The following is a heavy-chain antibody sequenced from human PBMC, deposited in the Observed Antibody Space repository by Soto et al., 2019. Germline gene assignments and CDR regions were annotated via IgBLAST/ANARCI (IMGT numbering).Heavy chain of an antibody. Sequence: PGGSLRLSCAASGFTFSSYGMHWVRQAPGKGLEWVAVISYDGSNKYYADSVKGRFTISRDNSKNTLYLQMNSLRAEDTAVYYCAKDHVDGSSWYGLDYYYGMDVWGQGTTVTAP. D-gene: IGHD6-13*01. CDR1: GFTFSSYG. V-gene: IGHV3-30*18. CDR2: ISYDGSNK. J-gene: IGHJ6*02. CDR3: AKDHVDGSSWYGLDYYYGMDV.